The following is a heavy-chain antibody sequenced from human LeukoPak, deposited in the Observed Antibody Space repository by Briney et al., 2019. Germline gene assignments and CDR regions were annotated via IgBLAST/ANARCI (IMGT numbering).Heavy chain of an antibody. CDR2: TYYRSKWYN. V-gene: IGHV6-1*01. Sequence: SQTLSLTCAISGDIVSSNSAAWNWIRQSPSRGLEWLGRTYYRSKWYNDYAVSVKSRITINPDTSKNQFSLQLNSVTPEDTAVYYCARDRSGLYCSSSSCYRPFDFWGQGTLVTVSS. J-gene: IGHJ4*02. D-gene: IGHD2-2*02. CDR3: ARDRSGLYCSSSSCYRPFDF. CDR1: GDIVSSNSAA.